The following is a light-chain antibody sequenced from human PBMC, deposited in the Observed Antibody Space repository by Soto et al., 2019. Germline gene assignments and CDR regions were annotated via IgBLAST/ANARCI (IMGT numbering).Light chain of an antibody. Sequence: EIVLTQSPATLSLSPGERATLSCRASQSVSSYLAWYQQKPGQAPRLLIYDASNRATGIPARFSGSGSATDYTLTIGSLEPEDFAVYYCQQRSNRPWTFGQGTKVEIK. CDR2: DAS. CDR3: QQRSNRPWT. V-gene: IGKV3-11*01. CDR1: QSVSSY. J-gene: IGKJ1*01.